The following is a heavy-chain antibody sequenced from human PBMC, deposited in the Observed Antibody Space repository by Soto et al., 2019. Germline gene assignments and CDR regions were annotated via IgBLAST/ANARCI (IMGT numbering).Heavy chain of an antibody. J-gene: IGHJ5*02. Sequence: QVQLVESGGGVVQPGRSLRLSCAASGFTFSSYAMHWVRQAPGKGLEWVAVISYDGSNKYYADSVKGRFTISRDNSKNTLYLQMDSLGAEDTAVDYCGREARDQPVSTRFGPWGQGTLVTVSS. CDR2: ISYDGSNK. D-gene: IGHD2-2*01. CDR1: GFTFSSYA. V-gene: IGHV3-30-3*01. CDR3: GREARDQPVSTRFGP.